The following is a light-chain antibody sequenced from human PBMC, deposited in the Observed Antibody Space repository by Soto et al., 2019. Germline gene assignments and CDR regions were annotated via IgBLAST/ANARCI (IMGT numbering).Light chain of an antibody. J-gene: IGKJ5*01. Sequence: ETVVTQSPGTLSLSPGERATLSCRAAQTVYSSPLAWYQQKPGQAPRLLIYGASSRATGIPDRFSGSGSGTDFTLPISRVEPEDFAVYHCQQYGNAPITFGQGTRLEIK. CDR2: GAS. CDR3: QQYGNAPIT. V-gene: IGKV3-20*01. CDR1: QTVYSSP.